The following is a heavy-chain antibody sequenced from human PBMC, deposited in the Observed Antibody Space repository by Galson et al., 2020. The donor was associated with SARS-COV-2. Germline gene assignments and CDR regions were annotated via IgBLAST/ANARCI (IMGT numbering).Heavy chain of an antibody. CDR1: GFTYNNYA. Sequence: GGSLRLSCSASGFTYNNYAMHWVRQAPGKGLEYVSAISCNGGTTYYADSVKGRFTISRDNSKNTLYLQMNSLRTEDTAVYHCVRGPSYDYIWVSHDYWGQGTMVTVSS. J-gene: IGHJ4*02. V-gene: IGHV3-64D*08. D-gene: IGHD3-16*01. CDR2: ISCNGGTT. CDR3: VRGPSYDYIWVSHDY.